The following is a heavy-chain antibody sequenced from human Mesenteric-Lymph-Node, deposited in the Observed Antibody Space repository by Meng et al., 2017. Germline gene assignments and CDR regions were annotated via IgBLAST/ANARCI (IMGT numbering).Heavy chain of an antibody. Sequence: EVQLGESWGGLATPGGSLRLSWAAFGVTVRHWWLQGLRQAPGKGLQWVSVIFTGGSTYYTDAVKGRFTISRDNAKNTLYLQMNSLRAEDTAVYYCAREGGDLYYFDYWGQGTLVTVSS. J-gene: IGHJ4*02. CDR1: GVTVRHWW. CDR2: IFTGGST. V-gene: IGHV3-66*01. D-gene: IGHD3-16*01. CDR3: AREGGDLYYFDY.